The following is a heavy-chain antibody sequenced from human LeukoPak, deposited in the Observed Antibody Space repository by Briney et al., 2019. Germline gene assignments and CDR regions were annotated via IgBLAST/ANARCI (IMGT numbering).Heavy chain of an antibody. J-gene: IGHJ6*02. CDR3: ARGSCSSTSCYMDV. D-gene: IGHD2-2*01. V-gene: IGHV1-18*01. Sequence: ASVKVSCKASGYTLSRYGISWVRQAPGQGLEWMGWSSAYNENTNSALKVQGRVTMTTDTSTSTAYMELRSLRSDDTAVYYCARGSCSSTSCYMDVWGQGTTVTVSS. CDR1: GYTLSRYG. CDR2: SSAYNENT.